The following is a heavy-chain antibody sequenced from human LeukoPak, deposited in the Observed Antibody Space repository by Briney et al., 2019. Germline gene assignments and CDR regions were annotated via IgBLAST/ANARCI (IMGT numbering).Heavy chain of an antibody. J-gene: IGHJ4*02. D-gene: IGHD2-2*01. V-gene: IGHV3-33*01. CDR3: AREPYCSSTSCYARYYFDY. CDR1: GFTFSSYG. CDR2: IWYDGSNK. Sequence: GGSLRLSYAASGFTFSSYGMHWVRQAPGKGLEWVAVIWYDGSNKYYADSVKGRFTISRDNSKNTLYLQMNSLRAEDTAVYYCAREPYCSSTSCYARYYFDYWGQGTLVTVSS.